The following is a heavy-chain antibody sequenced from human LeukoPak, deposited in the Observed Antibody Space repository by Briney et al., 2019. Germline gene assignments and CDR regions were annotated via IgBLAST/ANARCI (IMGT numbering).Heavy chain of an antibody. J-gene: IGHJ5*02. CDR1: GFTFTSYS. CDR3: AAGITSCYSCGWFDP. D-gene: IGHD2-2*01. CDR2: ISIYSDYI. V-gene: IGHV3-21*01. Sequence: GGSLRLSCAASGFTFTSYSMNWVRQAPGKGLEWVSSISIYSDYIYYTDSVKGRFTISRDNAKNSLYLQMNSLRAEGTAVYYCAAGITSCYSCGWFDPWGQGTLVTVSS.